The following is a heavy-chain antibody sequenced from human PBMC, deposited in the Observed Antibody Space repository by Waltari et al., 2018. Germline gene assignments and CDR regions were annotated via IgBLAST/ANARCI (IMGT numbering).Heavy chain of an antibody. CDR2: INHSGST. V-gene: IGHV4-34*01. CDR3: ARKTYYYDSSGYYQTNFDY. D-gene: IGHD3-22*01. Sequence: QVQLQQWGAGLLKPSETLSLTCAVYGGSFSGYYWSWIRQPPGKGLEWIGEINHSGSTNYNPSLKSRVTISVDTSKNQFSLKLSSVTAADTAVYYCARKTYYYDSSGYYQTNFDYWGQGTLVTVSS. CDR1: GGSFSGYY. J-gene: IGHJ4*02.